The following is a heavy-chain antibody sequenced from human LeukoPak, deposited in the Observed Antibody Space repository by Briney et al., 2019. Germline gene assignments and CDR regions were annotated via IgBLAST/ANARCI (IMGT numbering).Heavy chain of an antibody. J-gene: IGHJ6*03. CDR2: ISGDGGST. V-gene: IGHV3-43*02. CDR1: GFTFDGYA. Sequence: GGSLRLSCAASGFTFDGYAMHWVRQAPGKGLEWVSLISGDGGSTYYADSVKGRFTISRDNSKNSLYLQMNSLRTEDTALYYCAKGFSTVVGYYYYYMDVWGKGTTVTVSS. CDR3: AKGFSTVVGYYYYYMDV. D-gene: IGHD4-23*01.